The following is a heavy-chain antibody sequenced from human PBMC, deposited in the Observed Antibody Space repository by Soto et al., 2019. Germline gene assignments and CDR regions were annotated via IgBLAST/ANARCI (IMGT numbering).Heavy chain of an antibody. Sequence: QVQLQESGPGLVKPSQTLSLTCTVSGGSISSGDYYWSWIRQPPGKGLEWIGYIYYSGSTYYNPSLKSRVTISVDTSKNQFSLKLSSVTAADTAMYYCARDQGFGVVIPDAFDIWGQGTMVTVSS. CDR3: ARDQGFGVVIPDAFDI. D-gene: IGHD3-3*01. V-gene: IGHV4-30-4*01. CDR1: GGSISSGDYY. J-gene: IGHJ3*02. CDR2: IYYSGST.